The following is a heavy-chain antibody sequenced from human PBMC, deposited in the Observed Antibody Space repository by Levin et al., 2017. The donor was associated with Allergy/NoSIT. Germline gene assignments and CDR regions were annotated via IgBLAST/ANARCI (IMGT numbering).Heavy chain of an antibody. CDR1: GFTFSSYS. Sequence: GESLKISCAASGFTFSSYSMNWVRQAPGKGLEWVSSISSSSSYIYYADSVKGRFTISRDNAQNSPHLQMNSLRAEDTAVYYCAREARGNSDGPPDYWGQGTLVTVAS. V-gene: IGHV3-21*01. CDR2: ISSSSSYI. J-gene: IGHJ4*02. D-gene: IGHD5-18*01. CDR3: AREARGNSDGPPDY.